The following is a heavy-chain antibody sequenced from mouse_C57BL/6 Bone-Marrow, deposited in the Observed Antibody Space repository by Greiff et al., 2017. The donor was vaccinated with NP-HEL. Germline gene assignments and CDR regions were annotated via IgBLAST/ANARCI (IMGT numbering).Heavy chain of an antibody. CDR1: GFTFSDYG. V-gene: IGHV5-15*01. Sequence: EVHLVESGGGLVQPGGSLKLSCAASGFTFSDYGMAWVRQAPRKGPEWVAFISNLAYSIYYADTVTGRFTISRENAKNTLYLEMSSLRSEDTAMYYCARRHYYGSSYGYFDVWGTGTTVTVSS. J-gene: IGHJ1*03. CDR2: ISNLAYSI. CDR3: ARRHYYGSSYGYFDV. D-gene: IGHD1-1*01.